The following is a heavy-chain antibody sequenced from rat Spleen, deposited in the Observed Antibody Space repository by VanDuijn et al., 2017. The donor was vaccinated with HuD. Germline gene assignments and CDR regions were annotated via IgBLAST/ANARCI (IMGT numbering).Heavy chain of an antibody. CDR2: IWTGGST. CDR1: GFSLTSHH. D-gene: IGHD1-12*01. V-gene: IGHV2-30*01. CDR3: ARSRSRNYDVLFYY. J-gene: IGHJ2*01. Sequence: QVQLKESGPGLVQPSQTLSLTCTVSGFSLTSHHLSWVRRLPGKGLEWLGVIWTGGSTAYNPHLKSRLSNTRDTSTSQVFLEMNSLQTEDTATYYCARSRSRNYDVLFYYWGQGVMVTVSS.